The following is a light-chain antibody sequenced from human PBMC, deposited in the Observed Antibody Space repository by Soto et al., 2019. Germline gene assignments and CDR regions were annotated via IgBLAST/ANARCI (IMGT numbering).Light chain of an antibody. V-gene: IGLV1-40*01. J-gene: IGLJ2*01. CDR1: SSNIGAAYD. CDR3: QSYDTSLSGVV. CDR2: ANS. Sequence: QLVLTQPPSVSGAPGQRVTISCTGSSSNIGAAYDVHWYQQFPGTAPKLLIYANSNRPSGVPDRFSGSKSGTSASLAITGLQAEDEADYYCQSYDTSLSGVVFGGGTKVTVL.